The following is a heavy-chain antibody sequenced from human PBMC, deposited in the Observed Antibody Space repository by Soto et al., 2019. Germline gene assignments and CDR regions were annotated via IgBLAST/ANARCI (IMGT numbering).Heavy chain of an antibody. D-gene: IGHD5-18*01. Sequence: SETLSLTCTVSGGSISSSSYYWGWLRQPPGKGLEWIGSIYYSGSTYYNPSLKSRVTISVDTSKNQFSLKLSSVTAADTAVYYCARPTFYTAMVPDWGQGTLVTVS. V-gene: IGHV4-39*01. CDR1: GGSISSSSYY. CDR2: IYYSGST. J-gene: IGHJ4*02. CDR3: ARPTFYTAMVPD.